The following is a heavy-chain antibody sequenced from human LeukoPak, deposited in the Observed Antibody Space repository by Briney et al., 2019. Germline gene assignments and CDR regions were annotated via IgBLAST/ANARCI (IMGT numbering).Heavy chain of an antibody. CDR3: ARGRLYCSGGSCYGTSPDY. J-gene: IGHJ4*02. CDR2: INHSGST. D-gene: IGHD2-15*01. Sequence: SETLSLTCAVYGGSFSGYYWSGIRQPPGKGLEWIGEINHSGSTNYNPSLKSRVTISVDTSKNQFSLKLSSVTAADTAVYYCARGRLYCSGGSCYGTSPDYWGQGTLVTVSS. CDR1: GGSFSGYY. V-gene: IGHV4-34*01.